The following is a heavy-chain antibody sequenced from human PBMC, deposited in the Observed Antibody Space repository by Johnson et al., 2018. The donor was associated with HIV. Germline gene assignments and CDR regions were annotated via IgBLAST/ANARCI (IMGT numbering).Heavy chain of an antibody. V-gene: IGHV3-30*02. CDR1: GFPFIDSY. J-gene: IGHJ3*02. CDR3: AIIWNHTFEI. Sequence: QVQPVASGGGLVKPAGSLSLSCAASGFPFIDSYMTWIRQAPGKGLAWVAFLRSDGTNKYYADFVKGRFSTSRDNSKNTLYLQMNSLRAEDTAVYYCAIIWNHTFEIWGQGTMVTVSS. D-gene: IGHD1-14*01. CDR2: LRSDGTNK.